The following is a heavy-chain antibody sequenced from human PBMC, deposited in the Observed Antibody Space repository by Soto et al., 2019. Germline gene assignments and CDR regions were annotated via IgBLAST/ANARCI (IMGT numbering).Heavy chain of an antibody. D-gene: IGHD3-10*01. J-gene: IGHJ4*02. CDR1: GFTFSSYA. CDR2: ISGSGGST. V-gene: IGHV3-23*01. Sequence: GGSLRLSCAASGFTFSSYAMSWVRQAPGKGLEWVSAISGSGGSTYYADSVKGRFTISRDNSKNTLYLQMNSLRAEDTAVYYCAKDSLDVGSGSYFPKEPAYWGQGTLVTVSS. CDR3: AKDSLDVGSGSYFPKEPAY.